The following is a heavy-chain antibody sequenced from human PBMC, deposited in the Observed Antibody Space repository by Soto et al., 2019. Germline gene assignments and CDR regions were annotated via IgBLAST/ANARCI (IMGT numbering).Heavy chain of an antibody. CDR3: ARRGQTTLYDYSGIDX. CDR1: GYSFTNYW. Sequence: GESLKISWKGSGYSFTNYWIGWVRQMPGKGLELMVLIYPGDSDTRYSRSFQGQVTISVDKSISTAYLQWSRLKASDTAMHYCARRGQTTLYDYSGIDXWGQGTTVTVS. CDR2: IYPGDSDT. J-gene: IGHJ6*02. V-gene: IGHV5-51*01.